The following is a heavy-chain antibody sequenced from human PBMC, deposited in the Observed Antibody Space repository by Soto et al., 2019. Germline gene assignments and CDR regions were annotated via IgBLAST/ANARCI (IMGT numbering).Heavy chain of an antibody. V-gene: IGHV4-34*01. CDR1: GGSFSGYY. Sequence: QVQLQQWVAGLLKPSDTLSLTCAVYGGSFSGYYWSWIRQPPGQGLEWIGEINHRGTTNYNPSLKRRATLSVDAVKNRSSRVPSPVTGAETAVYSCARGCRLTIFGVAPGRFAPWAQGTLVAFSA. CDR2: INHRGTT. J-gene: IGHJ5*02. CDR3: ARGCRLTIFGVAPGRFAP. D-gene: IGHD3-3*01.